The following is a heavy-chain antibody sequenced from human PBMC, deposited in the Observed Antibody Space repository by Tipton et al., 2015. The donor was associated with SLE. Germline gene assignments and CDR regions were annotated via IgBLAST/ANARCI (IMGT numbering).Heavy chain of an antibody. V-gene: IGHV3-43*02. CDR3: AKDRVGYSYVMDV. J-gene: IGHJ6*02. CDR2: ISGDGSST. D-gene: IGHD2-15*01. Sequence: SLRLSCAASGFTFGDYAMHWVRQAPGKGLEWVCLISGDGSSTYYADSVKGRFTISRDNNKNSLYLQMHSLRTEDTALYYCAKDRVGYSYVMDVWGQGATVTVSS. CDR1: GFTFGDYA.